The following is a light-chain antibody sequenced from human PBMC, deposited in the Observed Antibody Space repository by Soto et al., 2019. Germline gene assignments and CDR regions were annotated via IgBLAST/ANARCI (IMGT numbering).Light chain of an antibody. CDR3: QTWDTGIVI. Sequence: QLVLTQSPSASASLGASVKLTCTLSSGHSTYAIAWHQQQPEKGPRYLMKLNSDGSHSKGDGIPDRFSGSSSGAERYLIISSLQSEDEADYYCQTWDTGIVIFGGGTKLTVL. V-gene: IGLV4-69*01. J-gene: IGLJ2*01. CDR1: SGHSTYA. CDR2: LNSDGSH.